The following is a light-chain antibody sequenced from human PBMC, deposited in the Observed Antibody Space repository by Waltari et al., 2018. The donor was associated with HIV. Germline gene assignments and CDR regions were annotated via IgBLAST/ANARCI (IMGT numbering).Light chain of an antibody. V-gene: IGLV3-21*04. Sequence: SYVLTQPPSVSVAPGKTARITCGGTNIGTKSLHWYQPKPGQAPVLVIYYDSDRPSGIPERFSGSNSGNSATLTIIRVEAGDEADYYCQVWDPSGDHLIFGGGTKLTVL. CDR3: QVWDPSGDHLI. CDR1: NIGTKS. CDR2: YDS. J-gene: IGLJ2*01.